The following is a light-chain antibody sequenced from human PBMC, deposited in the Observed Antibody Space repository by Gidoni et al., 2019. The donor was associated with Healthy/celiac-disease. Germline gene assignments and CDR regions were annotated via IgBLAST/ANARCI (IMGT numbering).Light chain of an antibody. CDR1: ALSKQY. J-gene: IGLJ2*01. Sequence: SYELTQPPSVSVSPGQTARITCSGDALSKQYAYWYQQKPGQAPVLVIYTDSERPSGIPERFSGSASGTTVTLTISGVQAVDEADYYCQSADSSGTYVIFGGGTKLTVL. CDR2: TDS. V-gene: IGLV3-25*02. CDR3: QSADSSGTYVI.